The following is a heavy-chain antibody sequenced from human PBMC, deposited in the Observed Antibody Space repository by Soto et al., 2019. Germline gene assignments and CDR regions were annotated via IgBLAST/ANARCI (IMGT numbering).Heavy chain of an antibody. D-gene: IGHD2-15*01. J-gene: IGHJ4*02. V-gene: IGHV3-30-3*01. Sequence: QVQLVESGGGVVQPGRSLRLSCAASGFTFSSYAMHWVRQAPGKGLEWVAVISYDGSNKYYADSVKGRFTISRDNSKNTLYLQMNSLGAEDTAVYYCSRVPSSSGRGHFDYWGQGTLVTVSS. CDR2: ISYDGSNK. CDR3: SRVPSSSGRGHFDY. CDR1: GFTFSSYA.